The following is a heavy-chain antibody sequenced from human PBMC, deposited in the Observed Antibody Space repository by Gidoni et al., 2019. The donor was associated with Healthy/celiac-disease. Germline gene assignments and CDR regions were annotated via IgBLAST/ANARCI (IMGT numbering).Heavy chain of an antibody. V-gene: IGHV3-66*01. Sequence: EVQLVESGGGLVQPGGSLRLSCSASGFTVSSTYMSWVRQAPGKGLEWVSVIYSGGSTYYADSVKGRFTISRDNSKNTLYLQMNSLRAEDTAVYYCARDMGGSGPQGYWGQGTLVTVSS. D-gene: IGHD3-10*01. J-gene: IGHJ4*02. CDR3: ARDMGGSGPQGY. CDR2: IYSGGST. CDR1: GFTVSSTY.